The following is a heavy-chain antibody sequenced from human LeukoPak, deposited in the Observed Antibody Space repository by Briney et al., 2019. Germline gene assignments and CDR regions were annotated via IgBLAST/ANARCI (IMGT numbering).Heavy chain of an antibody. CDR2: INPNSGGT. J-gene: IGHJ6*02. CDR3: ARDREYSSIHYCMDV. CDR1: GYTFTGYY. D-gene: IGHD6-6*01. V-gene: IGHV1-2*02. Sequence: GASVKVSCKASGYTFTGYYMHWVRQAPGQGLEWMGWINPNSGGTNYAQKFQGRVTMTRDTSISTAYMELSRLRSDDTAVYYCARDREYSSIHYCMDVWGQGTTVTVSS.